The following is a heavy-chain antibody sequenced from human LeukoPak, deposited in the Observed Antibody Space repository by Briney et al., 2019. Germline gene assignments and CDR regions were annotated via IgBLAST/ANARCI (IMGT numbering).Heavy chain of an antibody. J-gene: IGHJ5*02. V-gene: IGHV3-74*01. Sequence: GGSLRLSCAASGFTFSSYWMHWVRQAPGKGLVYVSRINSDGSSTNYAHSVKGRFTISRDNAKNTLYLQMNSLRAEDTAVYYCARASSPGINWFDPWGQGTLVTVSS. CDR3: ARASSPGINWFDP. CDR1: GFTFSSYW. CDR2: INSDGSST.